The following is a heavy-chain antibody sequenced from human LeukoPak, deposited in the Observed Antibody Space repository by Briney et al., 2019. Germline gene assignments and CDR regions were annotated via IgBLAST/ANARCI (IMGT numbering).Heavy chain of an antibody. CDR1: GFTFSSYE. D-gene: IGHD6-6*01. J-gene: IGHJ4*02. Sequence: PGGSLRLSCAASGFTFSSYEMNWVRQAPGKGLEWVSYISSSGSTIYYADSVKGRFTTSRDNAKNSLYLQMNSLRAEDTAVYYCAREPYSSSSYFDYWGQGTLVTVSS. V-gene: IGHV3-48*03. CDR3: AREPYSSSSYFDY. CDR2: ISSSGSTI.